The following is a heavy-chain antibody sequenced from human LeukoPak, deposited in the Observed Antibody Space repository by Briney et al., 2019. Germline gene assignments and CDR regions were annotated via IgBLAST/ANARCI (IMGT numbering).Heavy chain of an antibody. J-gene: IGHJ3*01. CDR2: IKQEGDET. Sequence: GGSLRLSCAASGVTFSRYWMRWVRQAPGKGLEWVANIKQEGDETYYGDSVKGRFTISRDNAKNSVFLQMNSLRVEDTAVYYCGLGLYFHAFDFWGQGTTVTVS. V-gene: IGHV3-7*03. CDR3: GLGLYFHAFDF. D-gene: IGHD2/OR15-2a*01. CDR1: GVTFSRYW.